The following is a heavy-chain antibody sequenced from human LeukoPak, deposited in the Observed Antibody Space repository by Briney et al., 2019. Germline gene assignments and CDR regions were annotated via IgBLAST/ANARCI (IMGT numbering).Heavy chain of an antibody. J-gene: IGHJ3*02. D-gene: IGHD3-10*01. CDR3: AGFLWFGELFVYGGHDAFDI. CDR1: GGSISIYY. Sequence: KPSETLSLTCTVSGGSISIYYWSWIRQPPGKGLEWIGYICYSGSTNYNPSLKSRVTISVDPSKNQFSLNLSSVTAADTAVYYCAGFLWFGELFVYGGHDAFDIWGQGTMASVSS. V-gene: IGHV4-59*01. CDR2: ICYSGST.